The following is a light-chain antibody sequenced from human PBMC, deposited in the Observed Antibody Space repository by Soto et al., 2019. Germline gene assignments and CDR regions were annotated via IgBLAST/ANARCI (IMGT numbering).Light chain of an antibody. CDR3: QQRSNWLT. V-gene: IGKV3-11*01. Sequence: EIVLTQSPATVSLSPGERATLSCRASQSVSSYLAWYQQKPGQAPRLLIYDASSRATGIPARFSGSGSGTDFTLTISSLEPEDFAVYYCQQRSNWLTFGGGTKVEIK. CDR1: QSVSSY. CDR2: DAS. J-gene: IGKJ4*01.